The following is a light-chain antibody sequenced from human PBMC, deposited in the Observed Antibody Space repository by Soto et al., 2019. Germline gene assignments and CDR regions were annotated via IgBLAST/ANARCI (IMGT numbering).Light chain of an antibody. Sequence: ENVLTQSPGTLSLYPGERATLSCRASQSVGNSYLAWYQQKPGQAPRLLIYGASSRATGIPDRFSGSGSGTDFTLTISRLEPEDFAVYYCQQYGSSPLTFGGGTKVDI. CDR2: GAS. J-gene: IGKJ4*01. CDR1: QSVGNSY. CDR3: QQYGSSPLT. V-gene: IGKV3-20*01.